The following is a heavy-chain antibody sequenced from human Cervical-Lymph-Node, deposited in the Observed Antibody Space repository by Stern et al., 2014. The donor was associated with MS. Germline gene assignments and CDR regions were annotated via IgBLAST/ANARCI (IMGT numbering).Heavy chain of an antibody. D-gene: IGHD1-26*01. CDR2: IIPKTGSA. CDR1: GYTFTAYF. J-gene: IGHJ4*02. Sequence: QVQLGQSGAEVERPGASVKVSCKASGYTFTAYFLHWVRQAPGQGLEWMGWIIPKTGSATYAQKFQDRVTMTRDTSINTGYMEVSSLRSDDTAVYYCARDRGSYSDYWGQGTLVAVSS. CDR3: ARDRGSYSDY. V-gene: IGHV1-2*02.